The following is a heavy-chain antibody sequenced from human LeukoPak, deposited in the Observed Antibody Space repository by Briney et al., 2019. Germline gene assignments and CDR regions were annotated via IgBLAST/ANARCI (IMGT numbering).Heavy chain of an antibody. J-gene: IGHJ4*02. Sequence: ASVKVSCKASGYTFASNTISGISWVRQAPGQGLEWMGWINPYNGNTKYSQKFQGRVTLTTDTSTSTAHMELTGLRSDDTAVYYCARKLVFDYWGQGTLVTVSS. CDR3: ARKLVFDY. D-gene: IGHD1-1*01. CDR2: INPYNGNT. V-gene: IGHV1-18*04. CDR1: GYTFASNTISG.